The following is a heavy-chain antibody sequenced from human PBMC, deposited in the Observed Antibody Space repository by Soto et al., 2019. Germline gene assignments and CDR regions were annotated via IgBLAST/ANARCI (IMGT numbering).Heavy chain of an antibody. J-gene: IGHJ6*02. Sequence: SETLSLTCAVYGDSFSGYSWSWIRQSPGKGLEWIGDINHSGRNNFNPSLQSRGTISVDTSKNSLYLQMNSLRAGDTAVYYCARVGSSSRRDLYGMDVWGQGTTVTVSS. CDR3: ARVGSSSRRDLYGMDV. CDR1: GDSFSGYS. CDR2: INHSGRN. D-gene: IGHD6-13*01. V-gene: IGHV4-34*01.